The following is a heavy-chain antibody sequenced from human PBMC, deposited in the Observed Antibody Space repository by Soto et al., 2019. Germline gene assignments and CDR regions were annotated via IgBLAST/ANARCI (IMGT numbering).Heavy chain of an antibody. CDR2: ISGSGGST. D-gene: IGHD6-19*01. Sequence: WWSLRLSCSASVFTFSSYAMSWVRQAPGKGLEWVSAISGSGGSTYYADSVKGRFTISRDNSKNTLYLQMNSLRAEDTAVYYCAKDGVAVAGPYYFDYWGQGTLVTVSS. J-gene: IGHJ4*02. CDR3: AKDGVAVAGPYYFDY. CDR1: VFTFSSYA. V-gene: IGHV3-23*01.